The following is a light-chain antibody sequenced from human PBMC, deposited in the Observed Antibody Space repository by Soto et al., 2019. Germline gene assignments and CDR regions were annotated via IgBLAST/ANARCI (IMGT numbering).Light chain of an antibody. Sequence: QSVLTQPPSVSGPPGQRVTISCSGSSSNIGTNSVNWYQEVPGTAPKLIIYSNDMRASGVHDRFSGSKSGTSASLDISGLQSEDEADYCCAAWDDSLDGSYVFGIGTKRTVL. CDR3: AAWDDSLDGSYV. CDR1: SSNIGTNS. CDR2: SND. V-gene: IGLV1-44*01. J-gene: IGLJ1*01.